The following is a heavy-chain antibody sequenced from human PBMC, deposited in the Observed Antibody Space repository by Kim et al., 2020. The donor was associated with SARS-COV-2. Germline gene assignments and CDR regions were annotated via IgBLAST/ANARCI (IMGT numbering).Heavy chain of an antibody. J-gene: IGHJ6*02. D-gene: IGHD1-7*01. Sequence: SVKVSCKASGGTFSSYAISWVRQAPGQGLEWMGGIIPIFGTANYAQKFQGRVTNTADESTSTAYMELSSLRSEDTAVYYCGAPSDLQPRSAKLAYYYYYGMDVWGQGTPVTVSS. CDR3: GAPSDLQPRSAKLAYYYYYGMDV. CDR1: GGTFSSYA. CDR2: IIPIFGTA. V-gene: IGHV1-69*13.